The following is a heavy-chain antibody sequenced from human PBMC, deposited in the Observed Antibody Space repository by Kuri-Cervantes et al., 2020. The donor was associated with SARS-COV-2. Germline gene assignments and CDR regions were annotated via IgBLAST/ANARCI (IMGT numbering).Heavy chain of an antibody. CDR2: IKQDGSEK. D-gene: IGHD3-3*01. CDR1: GFTFSSYW. J-gene: IGHJ5*02. V-gene: IGHV3-7*01. CDR3: AKDALGGGFDP. Sequence: GESLKISCAASGFTFSSYWMSWVRQAPGKGLEWVANIKQDGSEKYYVDSVKGRFTISRDNAKNSLYLQMNSLRADDTAVYYCAKDALGGGFDPWGQGTLVTVSS.